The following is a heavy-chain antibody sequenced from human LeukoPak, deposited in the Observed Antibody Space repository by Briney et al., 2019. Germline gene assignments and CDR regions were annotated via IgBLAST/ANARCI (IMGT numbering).Heavy chain of an antibody. Sequence: PGGSLRLSCAASGFTFSSYGMHWVRQAPGKGLEWVAFIRYDGSNKYYADSVKGRLTFSRDNSKNTLYLQMNSLRAEDTAVYYCAKVVDFWSGYQHWFDPWGQGTLVTVSS. CDR3: AKVVDFWSGYQHWFDP. J-gene: IGHJ5*02. V-gene: IGHV3-30*02. D-gene: IGHD3-3*01. CDR1: GFTFSSYG. CDR2: IRYDGSNK.